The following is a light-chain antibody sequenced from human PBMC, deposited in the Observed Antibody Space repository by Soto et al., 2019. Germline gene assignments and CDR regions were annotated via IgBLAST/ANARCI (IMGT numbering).Light chain of an antibody. CDR2: GAS. CDR1: QSVSSY. Sequence: EIVMTQSPATLSVSPGERATLSCRASQSVSSYLAWYQQKPGQAPRLLIYGASTRATGVPARFSGSGSGTEFTLTISRLQSEDFAVYYCQQCNDWPLITFGQGTRLEAK. V-gene: IGKV3-15*01. CDR3: QQCNDWPLIT. J-gene: IGKJ5*01.